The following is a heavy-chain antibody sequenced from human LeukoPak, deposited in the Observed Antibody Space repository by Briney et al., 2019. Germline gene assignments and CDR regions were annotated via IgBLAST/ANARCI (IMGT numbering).Heavy chain of an antibody. CDR3: AIDEIGLPEERYYYYYGMDV. CDR1: GGTFSSYT. D-gene: IGHD5/OR15-5a*01. V-gene: IGHV1-69*04. Sequence: GASVKLSCKASGGTFSSYTNSWVRQAPGQGLEWMGRFIPILGIANYAQKYQGRVTITADKSTSTAYMELSSLRSEDTAVYYCAIDEIGLPEERYYYYYGMDVWGQGTTVTVSS. J-gene: IGHJ6*02. CDR2: FIPILGIA.